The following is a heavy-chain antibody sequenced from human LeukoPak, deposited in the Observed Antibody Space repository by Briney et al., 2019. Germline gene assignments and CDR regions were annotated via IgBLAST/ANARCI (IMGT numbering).Heavy chain of an antibody. CDR3: ARDSYGGNWSLGY. Sequence: ASVKVSCKASGFTFTGYYMHWVRQAPGQGLEWMGWVNPNSGGTKYAENFQGRVTMTRDTSVSTAYTELSRLRSDDSAVYYCARDSYGGNWSLGYWGQGTLVTVSS. CDR1: GFTFTGYY. V-gene: IGHV1-2*02. D-gene: IGHD4-23*01. J-gene: IGHJ4*02. CDR2: VNPNSGGT.